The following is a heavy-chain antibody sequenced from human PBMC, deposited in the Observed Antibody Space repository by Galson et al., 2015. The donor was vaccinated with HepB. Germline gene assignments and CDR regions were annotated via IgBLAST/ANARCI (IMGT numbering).Heavy chain of an antibody. Sequence: SLRLSCAASGFTFSDYYMSWIRQAPGKGLEWVSYISSSSSYTNYADSVKGRFTISRDNAKNSLYLQMNSLRAEDTAVYYCARVGGGELLWFGELLNFDYWGQGTLVTVSS. CDR1: GFTFSDYY. CDR3: ARVGGGELLWFGELLNFDY. CDR2: ISSSSSYT. V-gene: IGHV3-11*05. D-gene: IGHD3-10*01. J-gene: IGHJ4*02.